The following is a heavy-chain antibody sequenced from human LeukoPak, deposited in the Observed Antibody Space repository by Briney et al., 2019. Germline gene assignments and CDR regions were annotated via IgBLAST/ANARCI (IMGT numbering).Heavy chain of an antibody. CDR3: ARGQTWIQLWP. CDR1: GFTFSNYW. D-gene: IGHD5-18*01. V-gene: IGHV3-7*04. J-gene: IGHJ5*02. CDR2: IKQDGSDK. Sequence: GGSLRLSCAASGFTFSNYWMTWVCQAPGKGLEWVANIKQDGSDKYYVDSVKGRFNISRDYAKNSLYLQMNSLRAEDTAVYYCARGQTWIQLWPWGQETLVTGSS.